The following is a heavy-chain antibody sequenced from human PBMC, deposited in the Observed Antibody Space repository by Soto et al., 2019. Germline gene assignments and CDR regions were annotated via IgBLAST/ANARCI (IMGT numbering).Heavy chain of an antibody. J-gene: IGHJ4*02. V-gene: IGHV1-8*01. CDR1: GYSFTSLD. Sequence: QVQLVQSGAEVREPGASVKVSCKASGYSFTSLDINWVXQTAGQGLEWMGWMEPSTGRTGYAQKFQGRVTMTRDTSINXAYMELTTLTSDDTXFYYCARGVSAGVDYWGQGTLVIVSS. CDR2: MEPSTGRT. D-gene: IGHD1-26*01. CDR3: ARGVSAGVDY.